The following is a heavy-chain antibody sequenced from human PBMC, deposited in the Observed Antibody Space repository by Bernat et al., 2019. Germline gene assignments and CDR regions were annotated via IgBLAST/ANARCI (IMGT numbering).Heavy chain of an antibody. CDR3: AKDGVGTQISDALDI. J-gene: IGHJ3*02. V-gene: IGHV3-30*18. CDR2: ISYDGSNR. D-gene: IGHD4-23*01. CDR1: GFTISSYG. Sequence: QVQLVESGGGVVQPGRSLRLSCAASGFTISSYGMHWVRQAPGKGLEWVAVISYDGSNRYYVDSVKGRFPISRDNSKNTLYVEMNSLRAEDTAVYYCAKDGVGTQISDALDIWGQGTMVTVSS.